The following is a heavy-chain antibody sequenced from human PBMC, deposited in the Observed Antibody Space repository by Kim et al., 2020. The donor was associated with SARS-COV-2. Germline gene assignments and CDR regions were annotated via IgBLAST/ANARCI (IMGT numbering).Heavy chain of an antibody. D-gene: IGHD2-2*01. J-gene: IGHJ5*02. CDR3: AAISNNLYCSSTSCSRYWFDP. V-gene: IGHV1-24*01. Sequence: FDPEEGQTIYAQRFQGRVTMTEDTSTDTAYMELSSLRSEDTAVYYCAAISNNLYCSSTSCSRYWFDPWGQGTLVTVSS. CDR2: FDPEEGQT.